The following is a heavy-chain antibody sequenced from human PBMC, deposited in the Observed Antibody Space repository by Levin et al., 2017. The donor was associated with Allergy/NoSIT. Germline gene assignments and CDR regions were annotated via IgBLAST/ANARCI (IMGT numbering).Heavy chain of an antibody. J-gene: IGHJ4*02. CDR3: ASDSYNDSSGDYFSDY. CDR1: GFTVSSNY. CDR2: IYSGGST. Sequence: GGSLRLSCAASGFTVSSNYMSWVRQAPGKGLEWVSVIYSGGSTYYADSVKGRFTISRDISKNTLFLQMNSLRAEDTAVYYCASDSYNDSSGDYFSDYWGQGTLVTVSS. V-gene: IGHV3-66*01. D-gene: IGHD3-22*01.